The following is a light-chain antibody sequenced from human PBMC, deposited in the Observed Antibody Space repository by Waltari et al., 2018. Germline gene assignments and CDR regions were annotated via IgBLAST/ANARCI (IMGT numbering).Light chain of an antibody. J-gene: IGLJ2*01. Sequence: QQLPAPAPKLLFYRNNRRPSGVPDRFFGAKSGTSASLVISGLRSEDEAYYYCAAWDDSLSGCVVFGGGTKVTVL. CDR3: AAWDDSLSGCVV. CDR2: RNN. V-gene: IGLV1-47*01.